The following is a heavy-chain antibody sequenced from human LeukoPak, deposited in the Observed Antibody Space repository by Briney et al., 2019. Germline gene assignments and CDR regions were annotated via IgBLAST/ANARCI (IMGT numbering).Heavy chain of an antibody. Sequence: SETLSLTCTVSGGSISSSDYYWGWIRQPPGKGLEWIGSIYYSGSTYYNPSLKSRVTISVDTSKNQFSLKLSSVTAADTAVYFCARGDELLYYFDYWGQGTVVTVSS. D-gene: IGHD1-26*01. V-gene: IGHV4-39*07. CDR3: ARGDELLYYFDY. CDR2: IYYSGST. J-gene: IGHJ4*02. CDR1: GGSISSSDYY.